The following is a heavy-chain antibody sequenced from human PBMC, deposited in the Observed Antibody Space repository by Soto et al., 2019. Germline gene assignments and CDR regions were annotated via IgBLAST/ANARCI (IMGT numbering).Heavy chain of an antibody. CDR2: ISANGGST. CDR3: GPQIIWFGGLQKFDS. CDR1: GFTFITQA. J-gene: IGHJ4*02. D-gene: IGHD3-10*01. Sequence: GGSLRLSCEASGFTFITQAMSWVRQAPGKGLEWVSTISANGGSTYYAASVKGRFTISRDNSKNTLYLEMSSLRDDDTATYYCGPQIIWFGGLQKFDSWGQGTLVTVSS. V-gene: IGHV3-23*01.